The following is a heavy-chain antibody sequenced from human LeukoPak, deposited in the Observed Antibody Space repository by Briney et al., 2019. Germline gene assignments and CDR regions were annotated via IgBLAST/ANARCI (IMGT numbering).Heavy chain of an antibody. CDR2: IYYSGST. Sequence: SETLSLTCTVSGDSISSNNYYWGWIRQPPGKGLEWIGSIYYSGSTYYNPSLKSRVTISIDTSKNQFSLKLSSVTAADTTVYYCARHAFPDYYDSGGYPNWFDPWGQGTLVTVSS. CDR1: GDSISSNNYY. D-gene: IGHD3-22*01. V-gene: IGHV4-39*01. J-gene: IGHJ5*02. CDR3: ARHAFPDYYDSGGYPNWFDP.